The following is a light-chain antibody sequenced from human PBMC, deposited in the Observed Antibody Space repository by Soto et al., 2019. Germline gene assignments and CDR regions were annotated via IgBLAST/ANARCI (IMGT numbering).Light chain of an antibody. CDR2: WAS. CDR1: QTVLYSSTNENY. V-gene: IGKV4-1*01. Sequence: DIVMTQSPDSLAVSLGERATINCKSSQTVLYSSTNENYLSWYQQRPGQPPKLLFYWASTRESGVPDRFSGSGSGTHFTLTITSLQAEDVAVYYCQQYYSSPPTFGQGTKGDIK. J-gene: IGKJ1*01. CDR3: QQYYSSPPT.